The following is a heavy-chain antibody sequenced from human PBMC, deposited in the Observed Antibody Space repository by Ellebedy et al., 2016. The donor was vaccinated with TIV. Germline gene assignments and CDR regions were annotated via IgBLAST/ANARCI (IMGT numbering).Heavy chain of an antibody. J-gene: IGHJ6*03. CDR3: ARGWYYYYIDV. CDR2: INPSGGTT. V-gene: IGHV1-46*03. CDR1: GYTFISYY. D-gene: IGHD2-15*01. Sequence: ASVKVSCXASGYTFISYYIYWVRQAPGQGLEWMGMINPSGGTTSYAQKFQGRVTMTRDTSTSTVYMELSSLRSEDTAVYYCARGWYYYYIDVWGKGTTVTVSS.